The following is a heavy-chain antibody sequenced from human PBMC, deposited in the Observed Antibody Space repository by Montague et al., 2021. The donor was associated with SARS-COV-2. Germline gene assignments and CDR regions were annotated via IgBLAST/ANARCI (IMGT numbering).Heavy chain of an antibody. D-gene: IGHD3-16*01. CDR2: VHDIESS. Sequence: SETLSLTCTVSGGSISRYFWNWIRQTPGKGLEWMGYVHDIESSIYNPSLQSRITILLDTPKNQFSLRLNAVTAADTAVYYCARVTLGGRDGRTRQYDGLDVWGQGILVTVSS. J-gene: IGHJ4*02. CDR3: ARVTLGGRDGRTRQYDGLDV. V-gene: IGHV4-59*01. CDR1: GGSISRYF.